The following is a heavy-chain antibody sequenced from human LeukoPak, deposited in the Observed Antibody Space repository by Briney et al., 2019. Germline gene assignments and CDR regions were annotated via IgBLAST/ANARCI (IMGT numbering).Heavy chain of an antibody. CDR1: GFPFSSYG. Sequence: GGSLRLSCSASGFPFSSYGMHWVRQAPGKGLEWVAFIRFDGSNKYYADSVKGRFTISRDNSKNTLYLQMNSLRAEDTAVYYCAKDLSDDFWSGYYFDYWGQGTLVTVSS. CDR2: IRFDGSNK. D-gene: IGHD3-3*01. V-gene: IGHV3-30*02. J-gene: IGHJ4*02. CDR3: AKDLSDDFWSGYYFDY.